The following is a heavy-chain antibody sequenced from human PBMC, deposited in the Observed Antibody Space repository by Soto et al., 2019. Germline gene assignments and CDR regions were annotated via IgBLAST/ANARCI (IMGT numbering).Heavy chain of an antibody. CDR3: ARDGSNTYYYDSSGYYAYFDY. Sequence: PGGSLRLSCAASGFTFSRYGMHWVRQAPGKGLEWVAVISYDGSNKYYVDSVKGRFTISRDNAKNSLYLQMNSLRAEDTAVYYCARDGSNTYYYDSSGYYAYFDYWGQGTLVTVSS. CDR1: GFTFSRYG. V-gene: IGHV3-30*03. D-gene: IGHD3-22*01. J-gene: IGHJ4*02. CDR2: ISYDGSNK.